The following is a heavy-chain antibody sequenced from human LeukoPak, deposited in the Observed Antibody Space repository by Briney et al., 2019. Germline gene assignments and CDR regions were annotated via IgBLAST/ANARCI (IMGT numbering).Heavy chain of an antibody. J-gene: IGHJ5*02. CDR2: IYYSGST. CDR3: ARDVPGGEQQLVRWFDP. V-gene: IGHV4-31*03. Sequence: SQTLSLTCTVSGGSISSGGYYWSWIRQHPGKGLEWIGYIYYSGSTYYNPSLKSRVTISVDTSKNQFSLKLSSVTAADTAVYYCARDVPGGEQQLVRWFDPWGQGTLVTVSS. D-gene: IGHD6-13*01. CDR1: GGSISSGGYY.